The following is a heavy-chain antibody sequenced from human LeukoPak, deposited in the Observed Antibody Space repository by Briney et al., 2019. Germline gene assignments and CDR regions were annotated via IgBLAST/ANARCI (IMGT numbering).Heavy chain of an antibody. Sequence: GGSLRLSCAASGFTFSSYAMHWVRQAPGKGLEWVAFIRYDGSNKYYADSVKGRFTISRDNSKNTLYLQMNSLRAEDTAVYYCAAGESYYFDYWGQGTLVTVSS. V-gene: IGHV3-30*02. CDR2: IRYDGSNK. CDR1: GFTFSSYA. D-gene: IGHD1-1*01. CDR3: AAGESYYFDY. J-gene: IGHJ4*02.